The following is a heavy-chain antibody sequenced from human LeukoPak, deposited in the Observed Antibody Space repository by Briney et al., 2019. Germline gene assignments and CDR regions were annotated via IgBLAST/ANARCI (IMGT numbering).Heavy chain of an antibody. J-gene: IGHJ5*02. CDR3: ARDKVTVTGNWFDP. CDR2: IYYTGST. V-gene: IGHV4-31*03. D-gene: IGHD4-17*01. Sequence: PSETLSLTCSVSLGSITSAGHYWSWIRQLPGKGLEWIGYIYYTGSTYYNPSFKSRALISVDTSKYQFSLDLSSVTAADTAVYYCARDKVTVTGNWFDPWGQGTLVTVSS. CDR1: LGSITSAGHY.